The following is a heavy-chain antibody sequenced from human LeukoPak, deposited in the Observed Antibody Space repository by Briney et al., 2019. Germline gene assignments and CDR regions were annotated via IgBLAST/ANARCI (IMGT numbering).Heavy chain of an antibody. Sequence: GRSLRLSCAASGFTFDDYAMHWVRQAPGKGLEWVSGISWNSGSIGYADSVKGRFTISRDNAKNSLYLQMNSLRAEDTALYYXXXXXPPAAVHYWGQGTLATVSS. V-gene: IGHV3-9*01. CDR3: XXXXPPAAVHY. CDR1: GFTFDDYA. D-gene: IGHD6-13*01. J-gene: IGHJ4*02. CDR2: ISWNSGSI.